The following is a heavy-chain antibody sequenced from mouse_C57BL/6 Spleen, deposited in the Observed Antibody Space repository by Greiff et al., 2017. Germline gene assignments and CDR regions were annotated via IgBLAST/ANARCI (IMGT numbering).Heavy chain of an antibody. D-gene: IGHD1-1*01. CDR3: AKITTVVAHWYFDV. Sequence: QVQLQQPGAELVKPGASVKMSCKASGYTFTSYWITWVKQRPGQGLEWIGDIYPGSGSTNYNEKFKSKATLTVDTSSSTAYMQLSSLTSADSAVYYCAKITTVVAHWYFDVWGTGTTVTVSS. CDR2: IYPGSGST. J-gene: IGHJ1*03. V-gene: IGHV1-55*01. CDR1: GYTFTSYW.